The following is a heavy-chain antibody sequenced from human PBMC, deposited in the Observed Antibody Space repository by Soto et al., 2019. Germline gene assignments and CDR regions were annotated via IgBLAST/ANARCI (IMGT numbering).Heavy chain of an antibody. Sequence: ASVKVSCKAPGDTFTSYYLNWVRQAPGQGLEWMGVINPHGGSTKYAQKFQGRITMTRDTSRSTVYMELSSLRSDDTAIYYCARASGGNFGIIIEGSNWFDPWGQGTLVTVSS. CDR3: ARASGGNFGIIIEGSNWFDP. CDR1: GDTFTSYY. D-gene: IGHD3-3*01. CDR2: INPHGGST. J-gene: IGHJ5*02. V-gene: IGHV1-46*01.